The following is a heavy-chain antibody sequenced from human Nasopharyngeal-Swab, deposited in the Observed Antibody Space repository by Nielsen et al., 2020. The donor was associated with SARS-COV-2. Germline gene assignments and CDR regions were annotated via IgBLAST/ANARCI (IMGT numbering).Heavy chain of an antibody. CDR1: GFTLSSYW. CDR2: IKQDGSEK. Sequence: GSLKISCAASGFTLSSYWMSWVRQAPGKGLEWVANIKQDGSEKYYVDSVKGRFTISRDNAKNSLYLQMNSLRAEDTAVYYCARDWDYYDSSGFDYWGQGTLVTVSS. D-gene: IGHD3-22*01. J-gene: IGHJ4*02. V-gene: IGHV3-7*01. CDR3: ARDWDYYDSSGFDY.